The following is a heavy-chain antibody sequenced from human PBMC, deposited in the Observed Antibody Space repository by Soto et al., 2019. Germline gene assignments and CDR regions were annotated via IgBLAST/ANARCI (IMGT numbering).Heavy chain of an antibody. V-gene: IGHV1-46*03. J-gene: IGHJ2*01. CDR1: GYSFTGYY. D-gene: IGHD2-2*01. Sequence: QVQLVQSGAEVKKPGASVKVSCKASGYSFTGYYIHWVRQAPGQGLEWMGMINPSGDTTAYAQKFQDRVTMTRDTSTSTVYMELSSLRSEDTAVYFCARDIILVAPTAMQYWYFDLWGRGTLVTVSS. CDR2: INPSGDTT. CDR3: ARDIILVAPTAMQYWYFDL.